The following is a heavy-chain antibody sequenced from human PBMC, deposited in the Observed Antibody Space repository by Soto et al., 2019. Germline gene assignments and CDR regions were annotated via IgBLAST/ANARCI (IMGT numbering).Heavy chain of an antibody. J-gene: IGHJ6*03. CDR3: ARRGATRVGELFRIGWVCYYYMDV. Sequence: QVQLVQSGAEVKKPGASVKVSCKASGYTFTSYGISWVRQAPGQGLEWMGWISAYNGNTNYAQKLQGRVTMTTDTTTSTADKERRILRPDDTGVYYCARRGATRVGELFRIGWVCYYYMDVWGKGTTVTVPS. CDR2: ISAYNGNT. D-gene: IGHD3-10*01. CDR1: GYTFTSYG. V-gene: IGHV1-18*01.